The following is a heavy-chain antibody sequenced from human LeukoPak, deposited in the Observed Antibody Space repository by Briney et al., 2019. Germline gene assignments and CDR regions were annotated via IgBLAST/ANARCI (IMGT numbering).Heavy chain of an antibody. CDR3: ARDRYSSMWSVFEY. D-gene: IGHD6-13*01. V-gene: IGHV3-33*01. CDR2: IWYDGSTK. Sequence: GGSLRLSCAASGFTFSSFGMHWVRQSPGKRLEWVAVIWYDGSTKVYADSVKGRFTISRDNSRNTLSLQVNSLRAEDTAVYYCARDRYSSMWSVFEYWGQGALVTVSS. CDR1: GFTFSSFG. J-gene: IGHJ4*02.